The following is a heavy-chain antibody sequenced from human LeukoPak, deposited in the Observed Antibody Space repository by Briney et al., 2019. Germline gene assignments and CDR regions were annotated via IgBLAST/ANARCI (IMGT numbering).Heavy chain of an antibody. V-gene: IGHV4-39*01. J-gene: IGHJ4*02. CDR1: GGSISSSSDY. Sequence: SETLSLTCTVSGGSISSSSDYRGWIRQPPGKGLEWIGSIYYSGSTYYNPSLKSRVTISVDTSKNQFSLKLSSVTAADTAVYYCARIAAADGTVHYWGQGTLVTVSS. CDR3: ARIAAADGTVHY. CDR2: IYYSGST. D-gene: IGHD6-13*01.